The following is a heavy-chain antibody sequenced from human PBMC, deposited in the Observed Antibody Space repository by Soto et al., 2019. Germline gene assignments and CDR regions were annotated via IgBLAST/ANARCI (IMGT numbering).Heavy chain of an antibody. D-gene: IGHD6-19*01. J-gene: IGHJ4*02. CDR1: GFTFSDYY. V-gene: IGHV3-11*05. Sequence: QVQLVESGGGLVKPGGSLRLSCAASGFTFSDYYMSWIRQAPGKGLEWVSYISSSSSYTNYADSVKGQFTISRDNAKKSLYLQMNSLRAEDTAVYYCARVTGYSSGWPDYWGQGTLVTVFS. CDR2: ISSSSSYT. CDR3: ARVTGYSSGWPDY.